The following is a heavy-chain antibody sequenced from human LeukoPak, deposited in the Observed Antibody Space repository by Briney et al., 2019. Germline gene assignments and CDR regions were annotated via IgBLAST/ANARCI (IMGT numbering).Heavy chain of an antibody. Sequence: GGSLRLSCAASGFTFSSYSMDWVRQAPGKGLEWVSSISSSSSYIYYADSVKGRFTISRDNAKNSLYLQMNSLRAEDTAVYYCARDPTDCPGRYYYYGMDVWGQGTTVTVSS. CDR3: ARDPTDCPGRYYYYGMDV. CDR1: GFTFSSYS. D-gene: IGHD2-21*02. J-gene: IGHJ6*02. CDR2: ISSSSSYI. V-gene: IGHV3-21*01.